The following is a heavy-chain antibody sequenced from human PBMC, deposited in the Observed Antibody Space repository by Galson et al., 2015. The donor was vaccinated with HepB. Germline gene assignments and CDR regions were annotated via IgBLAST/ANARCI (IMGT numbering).Heavy chain of an antibody. CDR3: ARARSGDYGGSIQFFDG. CDR1: GFTFTTYW. Sequence: SLRLSCAASGFTFTTYWMNWVRQAPGKGLEWVANIKQDGSVKYYVDSVKGRFSISRDNAQNSLYLEMNGLRAEDTAVYFCARARSGDYGGSIQFFDGWGQGTLVTVSS. CDR2: IKQDGSVK. V-gene: IGHV3-7*01. D-gene: IGHD4-23*01. J-gene: IGHJ4*02.